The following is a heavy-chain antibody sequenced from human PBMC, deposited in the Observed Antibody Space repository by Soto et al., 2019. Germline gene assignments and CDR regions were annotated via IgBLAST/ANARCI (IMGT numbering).Heavy chain of an antibody. CDR3: ARDLGSGYRFDY. CDR1: GYTFLKYG. V-gene: IGHV1-18*01. Sequence: ASVKVSCKASGYTFLKYGINWVRQAPGQGLEWMGGIQTDNDHASFAQKFEGRVTMTTDTSTRTVYMELRDLSSDDTAVYYCARDLGSGYRFDYWGQGTPVTGSS. CDR2: IQTDNDHA. J-gene: IGHJ4*02. D-gene: IGHD3-9*01.